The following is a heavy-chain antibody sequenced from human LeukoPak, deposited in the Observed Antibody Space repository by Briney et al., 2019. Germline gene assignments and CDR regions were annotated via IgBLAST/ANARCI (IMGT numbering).Heavy chain of an antibody. J-gene: IGHJ5*02. CDR2: INHSGST. D-gene: IGHD3-3*01. CDR3: ARGHRFGVVIRWFWFDP. CDR1: GGSISSSSYY. V-gene: IGHV4-39*07. Sequence: KSSETLSLTCTVSGGSISSSSYYWSWIRQPPGKGLEWIGEINHSGSTNYNPSLKSRVTISVDTSKNQFSLKLSSVTAADTAVYYCARGHRFGVVIRWFWFDPWGQGTLVTVSS.